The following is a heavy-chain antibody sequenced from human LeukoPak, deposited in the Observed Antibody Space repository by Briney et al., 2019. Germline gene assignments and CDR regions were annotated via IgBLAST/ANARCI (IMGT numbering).Heavy chain of an antibody. J-gene: IGHJ6*03. V-gene: IGHV4-34*01. D-gene: IGHD4-17*01. Sequence: PSETLSLTCAVYGGSFSGYYWSWIRQPPGKGLEWIGEINHSGSTNYNPSLKSRVTISVDTSKNQFSLKLSSVTAADTAVYYCARHYGDYVSYYYYMDVWGKGTTVTISS. CDR2: INHSGST. CDR1: GGSFSGYY. CDR3: ARHYGDYVSYYYYMDV.